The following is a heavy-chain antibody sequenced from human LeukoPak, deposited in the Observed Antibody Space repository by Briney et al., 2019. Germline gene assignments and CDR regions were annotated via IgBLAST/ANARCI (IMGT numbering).Heavy chain of an antibody. CDR3: ARAFHCSTTSCYARGLDY. CDR1: GGSISSYY. CDR2: IYTSGNT. V-gene: IGHV4-4*07. Sequence: PSETLSLTCTVSGGSISSYYWSWIRQPAGKGLEWIWRIYTSGNTNYNPSLKSRVTISVDPSNNQFSLNLSSVTAADTAVYYCARAFHCSTTSCYARGLDYWGQGALVTVSS. J-gene: IGHJ4*02. D-gene: IGHD2-2*01.